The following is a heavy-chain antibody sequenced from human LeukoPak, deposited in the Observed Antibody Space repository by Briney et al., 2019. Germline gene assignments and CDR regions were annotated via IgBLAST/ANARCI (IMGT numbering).Heavy chain of an antibody. D-gene: IGHD2-15*01. CDR1: GFTFSSYS. CDR2: ISSSSSYI. V-gene: IGHV3-21*01. CDR3: ARDGRSCSGGSCYWGGRNYFDY. Sequence: GGSLRLSCAASGFTFSSYSMNWVRQAPGKGLEWVSSISSSSSYIYYADSVKGRFTISRDNAKNSLYLQMNSLRAEDTAVYYCARDGRSCSGGSCYWGGRNYFDYWGQGTLVTVSS. J-gene: IGHJ4*02.